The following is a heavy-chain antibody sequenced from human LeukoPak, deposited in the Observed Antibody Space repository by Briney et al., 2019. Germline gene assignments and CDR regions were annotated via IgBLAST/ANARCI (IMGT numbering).Heavy chain of an antibody. Sequence: GGSLRVSCAASGFTFSSYWMTWVRQAPGKGLEWVANIKQDGGEKYYVDSVKGRFTISRDNAKKSLYLQMNSLRAEDTAVYYCARALSYYDILTGYYSSYYYYYMDVWGKGTTVTISS. CDR1: GFTFSSYW. D-gene: IGHD3-9*01. J-gene: IGHJ6*03. V-gene: IGHV3-7*01. CDR3: ARALSYYDILTGYYSSYYYYYMDV. CDR2: IKQDGGEK.